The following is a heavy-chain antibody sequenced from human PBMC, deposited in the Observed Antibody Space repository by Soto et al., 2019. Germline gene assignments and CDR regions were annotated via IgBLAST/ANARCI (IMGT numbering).Heavy chain of an antibody. CDR2: GFDTGFT. CDR1: GGSMSYYY. Sequence: QVQLQESRPGLVKPSETLSLTCTVSGGSMSYYYWGWIRQPPGKGLEWIGYGFDTGFTKYNPTLKSRVAISIDTSKNQFSLNLISVTAADTAVYYCARVGEDSLVTGTWHFDVWSRGALVSVSS. CDR3: ARVGEDSLVTGTWHFDV. J-gene: IGHJ2*01. V-gene: IGHV4-59*01. D-gene: IGHD2-21*02.